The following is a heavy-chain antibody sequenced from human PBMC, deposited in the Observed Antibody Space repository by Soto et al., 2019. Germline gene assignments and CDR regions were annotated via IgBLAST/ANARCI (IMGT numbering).Heavy chain of an antibody. D-gene: IGHD6-13*01. CDR1: GFTFSSYE. J-gene: IGHJ6*02. Sequence: EVQLGESGGGLVQPGGSLRLSCAASGFTFSSYEMNWFRQAPGKGLEWVSYISSSGSTIYYADSVKGRFTISRDNAKNSLYLQMNSRRAEDTAVYYCARGPYSSSWYGNYYGMDVWGQGTTVTVSS. CDR3: ARGPYSSSWYGNYYGMDV. V-gene: IGHV3-48*03. CDR2: ISSSGSTI.